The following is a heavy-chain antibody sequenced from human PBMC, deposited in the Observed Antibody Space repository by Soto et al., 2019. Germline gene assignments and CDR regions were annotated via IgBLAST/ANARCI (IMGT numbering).Heavy chain of an antibody. CDR1: GGTFSSYA. V-gene: IGHV1-69*13. J-gene: IGHJ4*02. CDR3: ARSVARQLAGLGGFDY. Sequence: ASVKVSCKASGGTFSSYAISWVRQAPGQGLERMGGIIPIFGTANYAQKFQGRVTITADESTSAAYMELSSLRSEDTAVYYCARSVARQLAGLGGFDYWCPATLLTVSS. CDR2: IIPIFGTA. D-gene: IGHD6-6*01.